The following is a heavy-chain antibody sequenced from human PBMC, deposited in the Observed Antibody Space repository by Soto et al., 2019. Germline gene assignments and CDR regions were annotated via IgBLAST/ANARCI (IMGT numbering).Heavy chain of an antibody. CDR3: ARSESSPYYYYGMDV. CDR1: GGTFSSYA. D-gene: IGHD6-6*01. V-gene: IGHV1-69*13. Sequence: SVKVSCKASGGTFSSYAISWVRQAPGQGLEWMGGIIPIFGTANYAQKFQGRVTITADESTSTAYMELSSLRSEDTAVYYCARSESSPYYYYGMDVWGQGTTVTVSS. J-gene: IGHJ6*02. CDR2: IIPIFGTA.